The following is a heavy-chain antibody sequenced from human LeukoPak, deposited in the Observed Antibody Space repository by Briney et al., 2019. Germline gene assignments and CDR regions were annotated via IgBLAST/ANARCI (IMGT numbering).Heavy chain of an antibody. CDR2: ITKDSDRV. Sequence: GGSLRLSCEASGFLFGGHAMNWLRQAPGKGPEWIAFITKDSDRVYYAESVEGRFTVSRDNAKNSLYLQMNSLRAEDTAVYYCARGAIRFLEWLLTPTFDHWGQGTLVTVSS. D-gene: IGHD3-3*01. CDR3: ARGAIRFLEWLLTPTFDH. V-gene: IGHV3-48*01. J-gene: IGHJ4*02. CDR1: GFLFGGHA.